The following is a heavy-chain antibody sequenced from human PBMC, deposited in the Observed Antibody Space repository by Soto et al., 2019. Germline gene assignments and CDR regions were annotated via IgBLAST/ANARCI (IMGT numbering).Heavy chain of an antibody. CDR2: IRYDGSNK. CDR1: GFTFSSYD. CDR3: ARDRGSGRFDY. J-gene: IGHJ4*02. V-gene: IGHV3-33*01. Sequence: QVQLVESGGGVVQPGRSLKLSCAASGFTFSSYDIHWVLQAPGKGLEWVAVIRYDGSNKYYAESVKGRFTISRDNSKNTLYLQLNSLRVEDTAVYHCARDRGSGRFDYWGQGTQVTVPS. D-gene: IGHD3-10*01.